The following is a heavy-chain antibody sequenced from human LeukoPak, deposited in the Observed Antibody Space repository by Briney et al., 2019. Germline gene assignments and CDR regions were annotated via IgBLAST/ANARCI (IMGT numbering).Heavy chain of an antibody. CDR1: GLTFSNYA. CDR2: ISSSGGST. D-gene: IGHD3-16*01. CDR3: AKDHEGGRWDYFDY. V-gene: IGHV3-23*01. J-gene: IGHJ4*02. Sequence: GGSLRLSCAASGLTFSNYAMSWVSQAPGKGLEWVSTISSSGGSTNYVDSVKGRFTISRDNSKNTLYLQMNSLKAEDTAVYYCAKDHEGGRWDYFDYWGQGTLVTVSS.